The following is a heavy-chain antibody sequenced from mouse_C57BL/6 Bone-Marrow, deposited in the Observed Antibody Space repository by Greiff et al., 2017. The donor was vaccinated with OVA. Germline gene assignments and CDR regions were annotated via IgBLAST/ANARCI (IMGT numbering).Heavy chain of an antibody. V-gene: IGHV1-69*01. CDR1: GYTFTSYW. Sequence: QVQLKQPGAELVMPGASVKLSCKASGYTFTSYWMHWVKQRPGQGLEWIGEIDPSDSYTNYNQKFKGKSTLTVDKSSSTAYMQLSSLTSEDSAVYYCARPLLTTVVAPYAMDYWGQGTSVTGSS. D-gene: IGHD1-1*01. CDR2: IDPSDSYT. CDR3: ARPLLTTVVAPYAMDY. J-gene: IGHJ4*01.